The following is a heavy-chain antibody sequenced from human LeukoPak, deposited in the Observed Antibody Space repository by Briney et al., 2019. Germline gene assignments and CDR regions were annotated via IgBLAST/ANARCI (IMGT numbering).Heavy chain of an antibody. V-gene: IGHV3-7*01. J-gene: IGHJ4*02. CDR1: GFTFSSYW. CDR2: IKQDGSEK. Sequence: GGSLRLSCAASGFTFSSYWMSWVRQAPGKGLEWVANIKQDGSEKYYVDSVKGRFTISRDNAKNTLYLQMNSLRAEDTAVYYCARVDDYGDYVPGYWGQGTLVTVSS. D-gene: IGHD4-17*01. CDR3: ARVDDYGDYVPGY.